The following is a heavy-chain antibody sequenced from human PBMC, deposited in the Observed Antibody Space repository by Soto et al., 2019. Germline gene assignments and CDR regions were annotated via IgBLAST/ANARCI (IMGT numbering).Heavy chain of an antibody. J-gene: IGHJ4*02. Sequence: PGGSLRLSCAASGFTFRNYGMNWVRQAPGKGLEWVSYIGIGSSTKYYADSVKGRFTISRDNAKNTLYLQMNSLRAEDTAVYYCAKDLTWNQADYWGQGALVTVSS. CDR3: AKDLTWNQADY. CDR2: IGIGSSTK. CDR1: GFTFRNYG. D-gene: IGHD1-1*01. V-gene: IGHV3-48*04.